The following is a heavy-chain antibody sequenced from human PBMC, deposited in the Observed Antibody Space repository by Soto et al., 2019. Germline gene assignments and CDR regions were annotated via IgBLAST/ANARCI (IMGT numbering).Heavy chain of an antibody. V-gene: IGHV3-48*01. CDR3: ARVMGGSYYDFWSGSAGSPQQYYYYMDV. CDR2: ISSSSSTI. J-gene: IGHJ6*03. CDR1: GFTFSSYS. D-gene: IGHD3-3*01. Sequence: GSLRLSCAASGFTFSSYSINWVRQAPGKGLEWVSYISSSSSTIYYADSVKGRFTISRDNAKNSLYLQMNSLRAEDTAVYYCARVMGGSYYDFWSGSAGSPQQYYYYMDVWGKGTTVTVSS.